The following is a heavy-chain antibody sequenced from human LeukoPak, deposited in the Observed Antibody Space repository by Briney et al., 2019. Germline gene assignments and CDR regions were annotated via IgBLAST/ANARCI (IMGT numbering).Heavy chain of an antibody. CDR3: ARGRAPVDY. CDR1: GGSFSGYY. Sequence: SETLSLTCAVYGGSFSGYYWSWIRQPPGKGLEWIGEINHSGSTNYNPSLKSRVTISVDTSRNQFSLKLSSVTAADTAVYYCARGRAPVDYWGQGTLVTVSS. V-gene: IGHV4-34*01. CDR2: INHSGST. J-gene: IGHJ4*02.